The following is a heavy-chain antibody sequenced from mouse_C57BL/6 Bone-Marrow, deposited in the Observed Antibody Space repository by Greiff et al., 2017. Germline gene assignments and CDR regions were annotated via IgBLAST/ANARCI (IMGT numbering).Heavy chain of an antibody. CDR1: GYTFTSYW. J-gene: IGHJ2*01. D-gene: IGHD2-5*01. CDR3: AESNYGRDY. CDR2: IDPSASST. Sequence: QVQLQQSGAELVKPGASVKLSCKASGYTFTSYWMQWVKLRPGQGLEWTGVIDPSASSTNYNQTFKGKATLTVDKSSSTAYMRLSSLASEDSSVYCCAESNYGRDYWGQGTTRTVSS. V-gene: IGHV1-50*01.